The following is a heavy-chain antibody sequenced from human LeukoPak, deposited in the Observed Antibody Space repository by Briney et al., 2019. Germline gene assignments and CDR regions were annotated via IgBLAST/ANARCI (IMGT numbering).Heavy chain of an antibody. V-gene: IGHV3-23*01. CDR3: AKDRMVYDILTALADY. CDR2: ISGSGGST. D-gene: IGHD3-9*01. CDR1: GFTFSSYA. Sequence: GGSLRLSCAASGFTFSSYAMSWVRQAPGKGLEWVSAISGSGGSTYYADSVKGRFTISRDNSKNTLYLQMNSLRAEDTAVYYCAKDRMVYDILTALADYWGQGTLVTVSS. J-gene: IGHJ4*02.